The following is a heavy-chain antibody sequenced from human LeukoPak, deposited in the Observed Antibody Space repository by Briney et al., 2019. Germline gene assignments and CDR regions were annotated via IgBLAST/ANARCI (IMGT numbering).Heavy chain of an antibody. CDR2: IKQDGSEK. CDR1: GFIFSSYW. CDR3: AILRTNREY. V-gene: IGHV3-7*01. Sequence: GGSLRLSCAASGFIFSSYWMYGVRQAPGKGLEWVASIKQDGSEKYYVDSVEGRFTISRDNAKNSLYLQMNSLRAEDTAVYYCAILRTNREYWGQGTLVTVSS. J-gene: IGHJ4*02. D-gene: IGHD2-8*01.